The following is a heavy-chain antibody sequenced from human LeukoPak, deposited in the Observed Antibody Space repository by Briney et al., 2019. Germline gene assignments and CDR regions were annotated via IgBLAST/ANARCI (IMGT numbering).Heavy chain of an antibody. CDR1: GFTFTNYW. Sequence: TGGSLRLSCAASGFTFTNYWMTWVRQAPGKGLEWVANINKDGSEKQYVDSVKGRFTISRDNPKNSVYLQMSSLRVEDSAVYYCARDPVQGFDFWGQGIMVTVSS. V-gene: IGHV3-7*01. CDR3: ARDPVQGFDF. CDR2: INKDGSEK. J-gene: IGHJ4*02.